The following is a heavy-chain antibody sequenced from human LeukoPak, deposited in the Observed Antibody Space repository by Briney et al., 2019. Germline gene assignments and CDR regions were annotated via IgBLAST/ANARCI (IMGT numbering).Heavy chain of an antibody. V-gene: IGHV4-59*08. CDR1: GGYISTYY. CDR2: IYYSGTT. D-gene: IGHD1-26*01. Sequence: SETLSLTCTVSGGYISTYYWSWIRQPPGKGLEWIGYIYYSGTTYSNPYLTIRVTISVDTSKNQCPLRLSSVTAADTAVYFCARHVDTTLYSWFDPWGQRTLVTVSS. CDR3: ARHVDTTLYSWFDP. J-gene: IGHJ5*02.